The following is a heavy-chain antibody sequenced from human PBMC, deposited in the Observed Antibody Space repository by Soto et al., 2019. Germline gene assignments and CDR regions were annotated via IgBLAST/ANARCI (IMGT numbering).Heavy chain of an antibody. J-gene: IGHJ6*02. CDR2: IYYSGST. CDR3: ARGLRDHDILTGTPYYYYGMDV. CDR1: GGSISSGDYY. V-gene: IGHV4-30-4*01. Sequence: SETLSLTCTVSGGSISSGDYYWSWIRQPPGKGLEWIGYIYYSGSTYYNPSLKSRVTISVDTSKNQFSLKLSSVTAADTAVYYCARGLRDHDILTGTPYYYYGMDVWGQGTTVTVSS. D-gene: IGHD3-9*01.